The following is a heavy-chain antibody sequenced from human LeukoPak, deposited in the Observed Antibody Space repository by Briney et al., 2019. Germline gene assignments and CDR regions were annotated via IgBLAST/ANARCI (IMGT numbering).Heavy chain of an antibody. CDR2: ISSSGTTI. CDR3: ARDQHYYGSGGFYGMDV. V-gene: IGHV3-11*01. J-gene: IGHJ6*02. D-gene: IGHD3-10*01. Sequence: TSTNYYWGWIRRAPGKGLEWISYISSSGTTIYYADSVRGRFTISRDNAKNSLYLQLNSLRAEDTAVYYCARDQHYYGSGGFYGMDVWGQGTTVTVSS. CDR1: TSTNYY.